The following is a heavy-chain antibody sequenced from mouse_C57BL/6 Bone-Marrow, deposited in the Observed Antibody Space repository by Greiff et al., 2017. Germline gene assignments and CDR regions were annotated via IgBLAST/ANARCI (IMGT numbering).Heavy chain of an antibody. CDR1: GYAFSSSW. Sequence: QVQLKESGPELVKPGASVKISCKASGYAFSSSWMNWVKQRPGKGLEWIGRIYPGDGDTNYNGKFKGKATLTADKSSSTAYMQLSSLTSEDSAVYFSARSDYGKGRAMDYGGQGTSVTVAS. D-gene: IGHD2-1*01. CDR3: ARSDYGKGRAMDY. J-gene: IGHJ4*01. CDR2: IYPGDGDT. V-gene: IGHV1-82*01.